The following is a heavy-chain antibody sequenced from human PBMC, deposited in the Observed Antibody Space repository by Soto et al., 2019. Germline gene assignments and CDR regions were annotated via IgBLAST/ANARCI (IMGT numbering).Heavy chain of an antibody. CDR2: IIPIFGTA. D-gene: IGHD3-22*01. CDR1: GGTFSSYA. Sequence: QVQLVQSGAEVKKPGSSVKVSCKASGGTFSSYAISWVRQAPGQGLEWMGGIIPIFGTANYAQKFQGRVTITADESTSTAYMEVSRLRSEDTAVYYCAEGEGYYYDSSGYYYDCKLDYWGQGTLVTVSS. J-gene: IGHJ4*02. V-gene: IGHV1-69*01. CDR3: AEGEGYYYDSSGYYYDCKLDY.